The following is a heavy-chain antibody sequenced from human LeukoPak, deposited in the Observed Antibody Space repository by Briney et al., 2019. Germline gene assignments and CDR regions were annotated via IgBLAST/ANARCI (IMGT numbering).Heavy chain of an antibody. D-gene: IGHD6-13*01. Sequence: GGSLRLSCAASGFTFSSYWMSWVRQAPGKGLEWVANIKQDGSEKYYVDSVKGRFTISRDNSKNTLYLQMNSLRAEDTAVYYCAKTRGAAGTSYYYMDVWGKGTTVTISS. CDR3: AKTRGAAGTSYYYMDV. V-gene: IGHV3-7*03. CDR1: GFTFSSYW. CDR2: IKQDGSEK. J-gene: IGHJ6*03.